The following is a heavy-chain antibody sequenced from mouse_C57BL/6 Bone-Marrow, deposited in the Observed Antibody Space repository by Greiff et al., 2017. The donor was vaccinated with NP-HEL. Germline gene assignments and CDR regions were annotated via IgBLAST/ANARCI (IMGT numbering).Heavy chain of an antibody. CDR1: GFNIKDDY. J-gene: IGHJ2*01. CDR3: TTGGGVPFDY. V-gene: IGHV14-4*01. CDR2: SEPENGDT. Sequence: EVQLQQSGAELVRPGASVKLSCTASGFNIKDDYMHWVKQRPEQGLEWIGWSEPENGDTESASKFQGKATITADTSSNTAYLQLSSLTSEDTAVYYCTTGGGVPFDYWGQGTTLTVSS.